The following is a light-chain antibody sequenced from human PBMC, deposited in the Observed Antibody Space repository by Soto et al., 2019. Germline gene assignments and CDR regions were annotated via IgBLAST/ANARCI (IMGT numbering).Light chain of an antibody. J-gene: IGLJ1*01. Sequence: QSVLTQPASVSGSPGQSITISCAGSSSDVGAYNYVSWYQHHPGKAPKLIIYEVTKRPSGVSNRFSGSKSGHKASLIISGLQAEDEAAYYCSSPTTIRSLYVFGTGTKLTVL. V-gene: IGLV2-14*01. CDR2: EVT. CDR3: SSPTTIRSLYV. CDR1: SSDVGAYNY.